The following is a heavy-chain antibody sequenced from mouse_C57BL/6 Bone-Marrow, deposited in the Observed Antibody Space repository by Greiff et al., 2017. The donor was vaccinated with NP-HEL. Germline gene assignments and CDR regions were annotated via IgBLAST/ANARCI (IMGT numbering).Heavy chain of an antibody. V-gene: IGHV1-81*01. CDR3: ARDYGNYFAWFAY. CDR1: GYTFTSYG. Sequence: QVQLQQSGAELARPGASVKLSCKASGYTFTSYGISWVKQRTGQGLEWIGEIYPRSGNTYYNEKFKGKATLTADKSSSTAYMELRSLTSEDSAVYFCARDYGNYFAWFAYWGQGTLVTVSA. CDR2: IYPRSGNT. J-gene: IGHJ3*01. D-gene: IGHD2-1*01.